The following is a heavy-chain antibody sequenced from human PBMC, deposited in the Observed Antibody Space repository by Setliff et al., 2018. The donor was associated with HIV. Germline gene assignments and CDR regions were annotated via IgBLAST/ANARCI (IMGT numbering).Heavy chain of an antibody. D-gene: IGHD1-1*01. CDR1: GYTFTSYD. CDR3: ATGLSSTDPSSNS. CDR2: MNPNSGNT. Sequence: ASVKVSCKASGYTFTSYDINWVRQATGQGLEWMGWMNPNSGNTGYAQKFQGRVTMTRDTSTSTVYMELSSLRSEDTAVYYCATGLSSTDPSSNSWGQGTPVTVSS. J-gene: IGHJ4*02. V-gene: IGHV1-8*02.